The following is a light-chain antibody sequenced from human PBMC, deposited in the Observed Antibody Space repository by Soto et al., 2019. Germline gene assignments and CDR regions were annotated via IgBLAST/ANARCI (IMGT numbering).Light chain of an antibody. Sequence: IQMTQSPSSVSASVGDRVTITCRASQDIRTWLAWYQQKPGNAPKLLIYVVSSLQSGVPSRFSGSGSGTDFTLAISSLQPEDVATYYCQKYSSAVLTFDPGTKVDIK. V-gene: IGKV1-12*01. CDR3: QKYSSAVLT. CDR2: VVS. J-gene: IGKJ3*01. CDR1: QDIRTW.